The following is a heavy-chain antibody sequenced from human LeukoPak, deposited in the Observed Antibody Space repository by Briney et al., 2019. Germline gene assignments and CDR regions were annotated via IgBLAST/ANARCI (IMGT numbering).Heavy chain of an antibody. D-gene: IGHD1-7*01. CDR2: IYHSGST. CDR1: AYSISSGYY. V-gene: IGHV4-38-2*02. Sequence: SETLSLTCTVSAYSISSGYYWGWIRQPPGKGLEWIGSIYHSGSTYYNPSLKSRVTISLDTSKNQFSLKLSSVTAADTAVYYCARGWNYPIFFDYWGQGTLVTVSS. CDR3: ARGWNYPIFFDY. J-gene: IGHJ4*02.